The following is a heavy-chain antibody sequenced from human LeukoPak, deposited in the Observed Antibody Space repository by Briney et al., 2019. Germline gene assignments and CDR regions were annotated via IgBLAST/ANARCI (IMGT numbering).Heavy chain of an antibody. Sequence: SETLSLTCTVSGGSISSGDFCWSWVRQHPEKGLEWIVYIYYSGTAYYNPSLKSRVTMSVYTSKNQFSLKLDSVTAADTAVYYCARFSNAHGVKFDYWGQGTLVTVSS. CDR1: GGSISSGDFC. D-gene: IGHD2-8*01. V-gene: IGHV4-31*03. J-gene: IGHJ4*02. CDR2: IYYSGTA. CDR3: ARFSNAHGVKFDY.